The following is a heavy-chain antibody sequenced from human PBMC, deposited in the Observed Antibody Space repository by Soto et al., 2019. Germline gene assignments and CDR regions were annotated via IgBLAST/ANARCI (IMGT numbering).Heavy chain of an antibody. Sequence: QVQLVQSGAEVKKPGASVKVSCKASGYTFTNYGVSWVRQAPGQGLEWMGWINTYKGNTNYAQKFQGRVTMTTDTSTSTAYMELRSLRSDDTAIYYCAKVQEKWSKFFDYWGQATLVTVSS. J-gene: IGHJ4*02. D-gene: IGHD2-15*01. CDR3: AKVQEKWSKFFDY. V-gene: IGHV1-18*01. CDR2: INTYKGNT. CDR1: GYTFTNYG.